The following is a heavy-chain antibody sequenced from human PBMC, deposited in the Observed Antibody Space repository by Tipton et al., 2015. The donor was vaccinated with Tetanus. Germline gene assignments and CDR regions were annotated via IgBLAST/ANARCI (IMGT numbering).Heavy chain of an antibody. CDR3: ARAGMVTHDRSKFDS. Sequence: TLSLTCTVSGDSITRDGYSWHWIRQPPGKGLEWIGYISDGGQSYYSPSLERRATISRDMSNNHFSLKLTSVTAADTAVYYCARAGMVTHDRSKFDSWGQGSLVSVSS. V-gene: IGHV4-30-2*01. CDR2: ISDGGQS. CDR1: GDSITRDGYS. J-gene: IGHJ4*02. D-gene: IGHD2-21*02.